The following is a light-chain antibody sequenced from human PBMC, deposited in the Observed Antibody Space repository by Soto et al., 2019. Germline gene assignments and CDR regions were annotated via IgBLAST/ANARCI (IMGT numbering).Light chain of an antibody. V-gene: IGKV4-1*01. CDR1: QSLLYTPNNYNY. J-gene: IGKJ1*01. Sequence: DVVMTQFPDSLAVSLGERATLSCKSGQSLLYTPNNYNYLAWYQQKAGQPPKLLIYWASTRESGVPDRFSGSGSGTDFNLTISDLQAEDVAVYFCQQYYSAPGTFGRGTRVESK. CDR2: WAS. CDR3: QQYYSAPGT.